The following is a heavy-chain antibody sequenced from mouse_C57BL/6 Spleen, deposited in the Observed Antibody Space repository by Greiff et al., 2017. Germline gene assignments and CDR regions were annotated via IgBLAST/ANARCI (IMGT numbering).Heavy chain of an antibody. D-gene: IGHD4-1*01. Sequence: EVQLQQSGPELVKPGASVKISCKASGYTFTDYYMNWVKHSHGKSLEWIGDINPNNGGTSYNQKFKGKATFTVDKSSSTAYMELRSLTSEDSAVYYCAREGTGTAWFAYWGQGTLVTVSA. J-gene: IGHJ3*01. CDR3: AREGTGTAWFAY. V-gene: IGHV1-26*01. CDR2: INPNNGGT. CDR1: GYTFTDYY.